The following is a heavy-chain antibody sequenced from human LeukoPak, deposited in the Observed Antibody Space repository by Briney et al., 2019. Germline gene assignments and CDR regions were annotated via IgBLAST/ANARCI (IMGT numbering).Heavy chain of an antibody. CDR3: ARASYDSSRFDY. J-gene: IGHJ4*02. CDR2: INHSGGT. D-gene: IGHD3-22*01. V-gene: IGHV4-34*01. Sequence: SETLSLTCAVYGGSFSGYYWSWIRQPPGKGLEWIGEINHSGGTNYNPSLKSRVTISVDTSKNQFSLKLSSVTAADTAVYYCARASYDSSRFDYWGQGTLVTVSS. CDR1: GGSFSGYY.